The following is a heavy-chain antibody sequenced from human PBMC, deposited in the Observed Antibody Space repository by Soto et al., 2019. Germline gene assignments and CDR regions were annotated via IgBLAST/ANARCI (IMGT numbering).Heavy chain of an antibody. CDR3: ARVGPYCGGDCYSPPP. J-gene: IGHJ5*02. D-gene: IGHD2-21*02. Sequence: SETLSLTCAVSGYSIRNGYYWGWIRQPPGKGLEWIGTIYHSGSTYDHPSLKSRATISVEASENHFSLKLSSVTAADTAVYYCARVGPYCGGDCYSPPPWGQGTLVTVSS. CDR1: GYSIRNGYY. V-gene: IGHV4-38-2*01. CDR2: IYHSGST.